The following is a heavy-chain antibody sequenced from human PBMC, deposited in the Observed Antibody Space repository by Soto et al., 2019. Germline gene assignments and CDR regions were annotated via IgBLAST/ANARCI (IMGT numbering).Heavy chain of an antibody. CDR1: GYTFTGYY. CDR2: INPNSGGT. D-gene: IGHD6-6*01. J-gene: IGHJ6*02. Sequence: ASVKVSCKASGYTFTGYYMHWVRQAPGQGLEWMGWINPNSGGTNYAQKFQGWVTMTRDTSISTAYMELSRLRSDDTAVYYCARAPLYSSSSRAYGMDVWGQGTTVTVS. CDR3: ARAPLYSSSSRAYGMDV. V-gene: IGHV1-2*04.